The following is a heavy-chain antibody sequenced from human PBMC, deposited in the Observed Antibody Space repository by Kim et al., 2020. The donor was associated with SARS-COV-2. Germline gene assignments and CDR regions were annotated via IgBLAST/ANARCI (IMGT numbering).Heavy chain of an antibody. CDR3: ARQPGFHQNYYYYGMDV. CDR1: GYSFTSYW. Sequence: GESLKISCKGSGYSFTSYWIGWVRQMPGKGLEWMGIIYPGDSDTRYSPSFQGQVTISADKSISTAYLQWSSLKASDTAMYYCARQPGFHQNYYYYGMDVWGQGTTVTVSS. D-gene: IGHD3-10*01. V-gene: IGHV5-51*01. CDR2: IYPGDSDT. J-gene: IGHJ6*02.